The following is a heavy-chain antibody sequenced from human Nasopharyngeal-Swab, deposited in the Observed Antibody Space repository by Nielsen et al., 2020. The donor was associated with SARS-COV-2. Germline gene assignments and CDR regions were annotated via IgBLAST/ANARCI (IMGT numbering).Heavy chain of an antibody. CDR2: ISSSSTYI. V-gene: IGHV3-21*01. Sequence: GESLKISCAASGFTLSSYSMNWVRQAPGKGLEWVSSISSSSTYIYYADSVKGRFTISRDNAKNSLYLQMNSLRAEDTAVYYCARTGYSCGFDAFDVWGQGTMVTVSS. CDR1: GFTLSSYS. D-gene: IGHD5-18*01. CDR3: ARTGYSCGFDAFDV. J-gene: IGHJ3*01.